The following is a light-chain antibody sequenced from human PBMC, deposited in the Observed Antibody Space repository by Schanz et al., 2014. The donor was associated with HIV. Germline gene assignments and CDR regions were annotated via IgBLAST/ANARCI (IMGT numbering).Light chain of an antibody. CDR1: NSNIGAGYD. CDR3: QSFDRSLGRVV. J-gene: IGLJ2*01. V-gene: IGLV1-40*01. Sequence: QSVLTQPPSVSGAPGQRVTISCTGNNSNIGAGYDVHWYQQLPGTAPKLLIYGNSNRPSGVPDRFSGSKSVNSASLAITGLQAEDEADYYCQSFDRSLGRVVFGGGTKVTVL. CDR2: GNS.